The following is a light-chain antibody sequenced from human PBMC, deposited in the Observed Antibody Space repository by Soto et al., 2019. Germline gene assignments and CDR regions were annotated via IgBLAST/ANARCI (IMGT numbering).Light chain of an antibody. Sequence: HSALTQLRSVAGSPGQSVTISCTETSSDVGGYNYVSWYQQHPGKAPQLMIYDVSKRPSGVPDRFSGSKSGNTASLTISGLQAEDEADYYCCSYAGSYTLYVFGSGTKLTVL. J-gene: IGLJ1*01. CDR3: CSYAGSYTLYV. V-gene: IGLV2-11*01. CDR1: SSDVGGYNY. CDR2: DVS.